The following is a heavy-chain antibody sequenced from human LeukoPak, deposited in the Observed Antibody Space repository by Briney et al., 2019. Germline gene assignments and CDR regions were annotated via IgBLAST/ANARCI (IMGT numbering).Heavy chain of an antibody. D-gene: IGHD3-22*01. CDR3: ARGPVSSSGFFGY. Sequence: GGSLRLSCAASGFTFSDYHMSWIRQASGKGLEWVSYVSSSGGTISYADSVKGRFTISRDNAKKSLYLQMNSLRAEDAAVYYCARGPVSSSGFFGYWGQGTLVTVSS. CDR1: GFTFSDYH. J-gene: IGHJ4*02. CDR2: VSSSGGTI. V-gene: IGHV3-11*01.